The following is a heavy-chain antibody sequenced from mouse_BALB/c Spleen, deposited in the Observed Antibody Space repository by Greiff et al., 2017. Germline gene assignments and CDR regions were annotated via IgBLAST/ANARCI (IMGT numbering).Heavy chain of an antibody. V-gene: IGHV3-6*02. CDR2: ISYDGSN. J-gene: IGHJ4*01. CDR3: ARVESYYAMDY. Sequence: EVQLQESGPGLVKPSQSLSLTCSVTGYSITSGYYWNWIRQFPGNKLEWMGYISYDGSNNYNPSLKNRISITRDTSKNQFFLKLNSVTTEDTATYYCARVESYYAMDYWGQGTSVTVSS. CDR1: GYSITSGYY.